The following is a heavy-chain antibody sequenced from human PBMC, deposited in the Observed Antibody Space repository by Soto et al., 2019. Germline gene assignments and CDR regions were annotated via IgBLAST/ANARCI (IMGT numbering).Heavy chain of an antibody. Sequence: EVQLVESGGGLVQPGGSLRVSCVASGFAFSSYALNWVRQAPGKGLEWVSYISVGGGSIFYADSVKGRFTISRGDATNALYLQINSLIDEDTGVYYCVRDHRWAFAFWGQGTMVTVSS. CDR2: ISVGGGSI. CDR1: GFAFSSYA. CDR3: VRDHRWAFAF. V-gene: IGHV3-48*02. D-gene: IGHD2-15*01. J-gene: IGHJ3*01.